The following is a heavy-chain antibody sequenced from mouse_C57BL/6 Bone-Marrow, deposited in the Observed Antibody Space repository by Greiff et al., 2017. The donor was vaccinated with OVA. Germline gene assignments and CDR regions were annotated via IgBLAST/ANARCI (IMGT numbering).Heavy chain of an antibody. Sequence: EVQLQQSGPELVKPGASVKISCKASGYTFTDYYMNWVKQSHGKSLEWIGDINPNNGGTSYNQKFKGKATLTVDKSSSTAYMELRSLTSEDSAVYYCANFLAMDYWGQGTSVTVSS. CDR1: GYTFTDYY. CDR3: ANFLAMDY. D-gene: IGHD1-3*01. V-gene: IGHV1-26*01. CDR2: INPNNGGT. J-gene: IGHJ4*01.